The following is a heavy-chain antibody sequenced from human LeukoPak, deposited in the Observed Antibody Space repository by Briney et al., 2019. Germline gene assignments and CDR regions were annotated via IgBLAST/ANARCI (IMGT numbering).Heavy chain of an antibody. CDR2: ISYDGSNK. CDR3: ARDESSSWFSFGY. D-gene: IGHD6-13*01. CDR1: GFTFSSYA. V-gene: IGHV3-30*04. Sequence: GRSLRLSCAASGFTFSSYAMHCVRQAPGKGLEXVAVISYDGSNKYYADSVKGRFTISRDNSKNTLYLQMNSLRAEDTAVYYCARDESSSWFSFGYWGQGTLFTVSS. J-gene: IGHJ4*02.